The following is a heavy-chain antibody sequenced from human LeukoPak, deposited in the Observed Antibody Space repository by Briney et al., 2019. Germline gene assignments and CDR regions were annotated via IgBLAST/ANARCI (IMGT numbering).Heavy chain of an antibody. V-gene: IGHV3-11*03. CDR1: GIPFSDFY. CDR2: VSSSSSYT. Sequence: GGSLRLSCVVSGIPFSDFYMNWIRQAPGKGLEWISHVSSSSSYTDYAESVKGRFTISRDNAKSALYLEMSDLRVEDTAVYYCAAGTAADYWGQGTLVIVSS. CDR3: AAGTAADY. D-gene: IGHD6-13*01. J-gene: IGHJ4*02.